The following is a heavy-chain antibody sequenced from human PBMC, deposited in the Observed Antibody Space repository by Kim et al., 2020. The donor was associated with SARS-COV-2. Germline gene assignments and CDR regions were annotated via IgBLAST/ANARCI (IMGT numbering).Heavy chain of an antibody. CDR3: TTELSRGHS. Sequence: GGSLRLSCAASGLTFTNYWMHWVRQTPGKGLMWVSRISRDGSDTRYADSVKGRFTISRDNAKNTVYLQMNSLGAEDTAVYYCTTELSRGHSWGQGTLVTVSS. CDR2: ISRDGSDT. J-gene: IGHJ4*02. D-gene: IGHD3-10*01. V-gene: IGHV3-74*01. CDR1: GLTFTNYW.